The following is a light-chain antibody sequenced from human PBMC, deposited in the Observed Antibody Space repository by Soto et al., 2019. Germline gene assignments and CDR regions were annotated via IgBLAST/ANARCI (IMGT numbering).Light chain of an antibody. CDR1: SSDVGGYNY. Sequence: QSALAQPASVSGSPGQSITISCTGTSSDVGGYNYVSWYQHHPGKAPKLMISEVSNRPSGVSNRFSGSKSGDTASLTISGLQAEDGADYYCSSFTSSTAVVFGGGTKVTVL. CDR3: SSFTSSTAVV. CDR2: EVS. J-gene: IGLJ2*01. V-gene: IGLV2-14*01.